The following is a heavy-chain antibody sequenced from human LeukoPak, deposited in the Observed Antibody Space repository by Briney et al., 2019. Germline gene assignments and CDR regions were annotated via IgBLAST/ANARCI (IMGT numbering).Heavy chain of an antibody. CDR1: GGSFSGYY. J-gene: IGHJ5*02. D-gene: IGHD3-3*01. Sequence: SETLSLTCAVYGGSFSGYYWSWIRQPPGKGLEWIGEINHSGSTNYNPSLKSRVTISVDTSKNQFSLKLSSVTAADPGVYYCARGLRLLEWLLNNWFDPWGQGTLVTVSS. CDR3: ARGLRLLEWLLNNWFDP. V-gene: IGHV4-34*01. CDR2: INHSGST.